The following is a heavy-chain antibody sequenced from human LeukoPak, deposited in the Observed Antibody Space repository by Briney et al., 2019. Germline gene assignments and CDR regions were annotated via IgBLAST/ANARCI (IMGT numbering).Heavy chain of an antibody. Sequence: PGWSLTLSCAASGFTFISYVMHWLRQAPAKGLEGVAFIRYDGSNKYYADSVKGRFTISRDNSKNTLYLQMNSLRAEDTGVYYCAKDPQKWESYFDYWGQGTLVTVSS. V-gene: IGHV3-30*02. CDR3: AKDPQKWESYFDY. D-gene: IGHD1-26*01. CDR2: IRYDGSNK. CDR1: GFTFISYV. J-gene: IGHJ4*02.